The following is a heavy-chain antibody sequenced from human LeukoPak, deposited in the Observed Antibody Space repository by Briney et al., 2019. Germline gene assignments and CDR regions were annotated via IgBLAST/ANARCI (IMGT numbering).Heavy chain of an antibody. CDR2: ISGSGGST. D-gene: IGHD6-13*01. CDR3: AKDGTAAKLAAAGTRGLDY. J-gene: IGHJ4*02. V-gene: IGHV3-23*01. Sequence: GGSLRLSCAASGFTFSNCGMSWVRQAPGQGLGWVSTISGSGGSTSYADSVKGRFSISRDNSKNTLYLQMNSLRAEDTAVYYCAKDGTAAKLAAAGTRGLDYWGQGTLVTVSS. CDR1: GFTFSNCG.